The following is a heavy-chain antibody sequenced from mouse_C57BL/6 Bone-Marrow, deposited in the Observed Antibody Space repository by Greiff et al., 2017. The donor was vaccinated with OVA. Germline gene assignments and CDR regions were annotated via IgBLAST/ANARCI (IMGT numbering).Heavy chain of an antibody. CDR1: GFSLTSYG. CDR3: ARNPSYYYGSSYGAMDY. V-gene: IGHV2-2*01. J-gene: IGHJ4*01. CDR2: IWSGGST. Sequence: VQLVESGPGLVQPSQSLSITCTVSGFSLTSYGVHWVRQSPGKGLEWLGVIWSGGSTDYNAAFISRLSISKDNSKSQVFFKMNSLQADDTAIYYCARNPSYYYGSSYGAMDYWGQGTSVTVSS. D-gene: IGHD1-1*01.